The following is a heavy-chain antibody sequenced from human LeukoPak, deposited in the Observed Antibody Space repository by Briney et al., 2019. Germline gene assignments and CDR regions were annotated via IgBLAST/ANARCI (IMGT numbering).Heavy chain of an antibody. D-gene: IGHD3-10*01. J-gene: IGHJ4*02. CDR3: AKYYGSGSYSFVDY. CDR2: ISGSGGST. V-gene: IGHV3-23*01. CDR1: GFTFSSYA. Sequence: GGSLRLSCAASGFTFSSYAMSWVRQASGKGLEWVSAISGSGGSTYYADSVKGRFTISRDNSKNTLYLQMNSLRAEDTAVYYCAKYYGSGSYSFVDYWGQGTLVTVSS.